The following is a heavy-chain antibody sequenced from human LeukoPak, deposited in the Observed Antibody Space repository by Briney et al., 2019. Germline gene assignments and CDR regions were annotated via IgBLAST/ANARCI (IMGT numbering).Heavy chain of an antibody. J-gene: IGHJ4*02. CDR2: INHSGST. CDR3: AKFFRFFGFFDTTGVDY. Sequence: PSETLSLTCAVYGGSFSGYYWSWIRQPPGKGLEWIGEINHSGSTNYNPSLKSRVTISVDTSKNQFSLKLSSVTAADTAVYYFAKFFRFFGFFDTTGVDYGARGTLVTVS. D-gene: IGHD1-1*01. V-gene: IGHV4-34*01. CDR1: GGSFSGYY.